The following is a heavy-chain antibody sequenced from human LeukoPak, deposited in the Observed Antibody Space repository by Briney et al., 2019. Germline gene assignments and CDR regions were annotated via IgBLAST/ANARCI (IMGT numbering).Heavy chain of an antibody. V-gene: IGHV3-48*04. CDR2: ISSGSGTI. Sequence: PGGSLRLSCGASGFTFSSCSINWVRQAPGKGLEWLSYISSGSGTIYYADSVKGRFTISRDNAKNSLYLQMNSLRAEDTAVYYCARKGSSWYRCFDYWGQGTLVTVSS. CDR3: ARKGSSWYRCFDY. CDR1: GFTFSSCS. J-gene: IGHJ4*02. D-gene: IGHD6-13*01.